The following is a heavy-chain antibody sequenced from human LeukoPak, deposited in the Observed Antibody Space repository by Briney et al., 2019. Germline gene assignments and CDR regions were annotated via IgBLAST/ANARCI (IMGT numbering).Heavy chain of an antibody. Sequence: GGSLRLSCAASGFIFSTYSMNWVRQAPGKGLEWVSFISSSSKYIYYADSVKGRFTISRDNAKNSLYLQMNSLRGEDTAVYYCARDGQVVVAATDYWGQGTLVTVSS. CDR1: GFIFSTYS. J-gene: IGHJ4*02. V-gene: IGHV3-21*01. CDR3: ARDGQVVVAATDY. CDR2: ISSSSKYI. D-gene: IGHD2-2*01.